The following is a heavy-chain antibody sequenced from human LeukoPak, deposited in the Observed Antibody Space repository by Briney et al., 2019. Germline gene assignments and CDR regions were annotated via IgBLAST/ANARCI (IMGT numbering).Heavy chain of an antibody. D-gene: IGHD5-24*01. CDR3: ARVYGSRWLQRDYYGMDV. Sequence: ASVKVSCKASGYTFTSYGISWVRQAPGQGLEWMGWISAYNGNTNYAQKLQGRVTMTTDTSTSTAYMELRSLRSDDTAVYYCARVYGSRWLQRDYYGMDVWGQGTTVTVSS. CDR2: ISAYNGNT. J-gene: IGHJ6*02. V-gene: IGHV1-18*01. CDR1: GYTFTSYG.